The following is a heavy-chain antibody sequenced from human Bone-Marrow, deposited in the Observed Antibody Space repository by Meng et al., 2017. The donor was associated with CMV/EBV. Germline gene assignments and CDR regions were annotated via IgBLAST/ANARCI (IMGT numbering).Heavy chain of an antibody. J-gene: IGHJ4*01. Sequence: ASVKVSCKASGYTFTSYGISWVRQAPGQGLEWMGWISAYNGNTNYAQKLQGRVTMTTDTSTSTAYMELRSLRSDDTAVYYCARELLVDSGWNYFAYWGHGTRVTFSS. D-gene: IGHD6-19*01. V-gene: IGHV1-18*01. CDR3: ARELLVDSGWNYFAY. CDR1: GYTFTSYG. CDR2: ISAYNGNT.